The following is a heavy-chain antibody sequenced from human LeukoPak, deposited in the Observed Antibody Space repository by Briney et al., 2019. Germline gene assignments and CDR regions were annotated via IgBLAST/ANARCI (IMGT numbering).Heavy chain of an antibody. CDR2: IYYSGST. CDR3: ATEGQQITFGGVIVRRFFDY. CDR1: GGSISSGGYY. J-gene: IGHJ4*02. V-gene: IGHV4-31*03. D-gene: IGHD3-16*02. Sequence: SETLSLTCTVSGGSISSGGYYWSWIRQHPGKGLEWIGYIYYSGSTYYNPSLKSRVTISVDTSKNQFSLKLSSVTAADTAVYYCATEGQQITFGGVIVRRFFDYWGQGTLVTVSS.